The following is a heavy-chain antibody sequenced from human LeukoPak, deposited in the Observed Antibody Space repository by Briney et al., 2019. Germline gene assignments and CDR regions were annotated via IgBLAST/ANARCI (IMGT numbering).Heavy chain of an antibody. Sequence: GGSLRLSCVASGLSISGQWMNWVRQAPGQGLEWVANIKHDGSEEYYVDSVKGRFTISRDDGRNSVSLQMNSVRAEDTAVYYCGYTDNFYHWGQGTLVAVPS. CDR1: GLSISGQW. D-gene: IGHD3-16*02. CDR2: IKHDGSEE. CDR3: GYTDNFYH. J-gene: IGHJ4*02. V-gene: IGHV3-7*01.